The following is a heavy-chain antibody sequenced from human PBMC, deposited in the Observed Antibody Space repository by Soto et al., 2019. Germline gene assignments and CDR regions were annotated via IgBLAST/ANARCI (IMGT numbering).Heavy chain of an antibody. V-gene: IGHV4-59*01. CDR3: ARGASYDMYDY. CDR2: IYYSGST. CDR1: GGSISSYY. J-gene: IGHJ4*02. Sequence: QVQLQESGPGLVKPSETLSLTCTVSGGSISSYYWSWIRQPPGKGLEWIGYIYYSGSTNYNPSLKSRVTISVDTSKNQFSLKLSSVTAADTAVYYCARGASYDMYDYWGQGTLVTVSS. D-gene: IGHD3-9*01.